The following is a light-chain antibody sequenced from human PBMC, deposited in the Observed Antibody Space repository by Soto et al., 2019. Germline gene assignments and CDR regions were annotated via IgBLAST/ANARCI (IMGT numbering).Light chain of an antibody. V-gene: IGKV1-39*01. CDR2: HAS. J-gene: IGKJ1*01. CDR1: QTVSKY. CDR3: QQSYSTLWT. Sequence: DIQMTQSPSSLSASVGDRVTITCRASQTVSKYLNWYQQRPGKAPKLLIYHASSLHSRVPSRFSGSGFGTDFTLTINSLQPEDFATYYCQQSYSTLWTFGQGTKVEIK.